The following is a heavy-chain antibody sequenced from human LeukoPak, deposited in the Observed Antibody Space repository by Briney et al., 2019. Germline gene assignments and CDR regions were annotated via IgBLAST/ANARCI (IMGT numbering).Heavy chain of an antibody. CDR3: ARYIISWPFDY. CDR1: GGSISSYY. D-gene: IGHD6-13*01. V-gene: IGHV4-59*12. Sequence: SETLSLTCTVSGGSISSYYWSWIRQPPGKGLEWIGYIYYSGSTNYNPSLKSRVTISVDTSKNQFSLKPSSVTAADTAVYYCARYIISWPFDYWGQGTLVTVSS. J-gene: IGHJ4*02. CDR2: IYYSGST.